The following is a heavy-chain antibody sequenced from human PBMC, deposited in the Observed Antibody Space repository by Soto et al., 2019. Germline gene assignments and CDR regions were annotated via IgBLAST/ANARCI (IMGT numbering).Heavy chain of an antibody. CDR3: ARSYYYDSSGYLVIDY. Sequence: GASVKVSCKASGYTFTSYDINWVRQATGQGLEWMGWVNPNSGNTGYAQKFQGRVTMTRNTSVSTAYMELSSLRSEDTAVYYCARSYYYDSSGYLVIDYWGQGTLVTVSS. CDR2: VNPNSGNT. D-gene: IGHD3-22*01. J-gene: IGHJ4*02. CDR1: GYTFTSYD. V-gene: IGHV1-8*01.